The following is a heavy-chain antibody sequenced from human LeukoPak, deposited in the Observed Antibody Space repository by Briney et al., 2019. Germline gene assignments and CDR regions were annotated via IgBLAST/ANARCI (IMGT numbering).Heavy chain of an antibody. CDR2: IYTSGST. D-gene: IGHD6-13*01. J-gene: IGHJ4*02. V-gene: IGHV4-61*02. CDR3: ARGCSSSWTTYYFDY. Sequence: MPSQTLSLTCTVSGGSISSGSYYWRWIRQPAGRGLEWIGRIYTSGSTNYNPSLKSRVTISVDTSKNQFSLKLSSVTAADTAVYYCARGCSSSWTTYYFDYWGQGTLVTVSS. CDR1: GGSISSGSYY.